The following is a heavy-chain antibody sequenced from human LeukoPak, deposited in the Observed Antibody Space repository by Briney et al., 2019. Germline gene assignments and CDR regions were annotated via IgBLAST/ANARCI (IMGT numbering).Heavy chain of an antibody. D-gene: IGHD6-13*01. CDR3: ARDFRYAGSSWYYFDY. V-gene: IGHV7-4-1*02. J-gene: IGHJ4*02. CDR2: INTNTGNP. CDR1: GGTFSSYA. Sequence: ASVKVSCKASGGTFSSYAISWVRQAPGQGLEWMGWINTNTGNPTYAQGFTGRFVFSLDTSVSTAYLQISSLKAEDTAVYYCARDFRYAGSSWYYFDYWGQGTLVTVSS.